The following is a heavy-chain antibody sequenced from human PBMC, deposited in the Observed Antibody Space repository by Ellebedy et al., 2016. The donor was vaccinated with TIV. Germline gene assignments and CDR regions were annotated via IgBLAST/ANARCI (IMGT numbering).Heavy chain of an antibody. J-gene: IGHJ5*02. CDR3: ARATSRGYDSGWFDR. CDR2: IHYSGTT. Sequence: SETLSLXXTVSGGSVSSYGYSWAWIRQPPGKGLEWIGSIHYSGTTYYGTSLKSGVTISVARSRNQFSLTLSSVTAADTAVYYCARATSRGYDSGWFDRWGQGTLVTVSS. CDR1: GGSVSSYGYS. V-gene: IGHV4-30-2*01. D-gene: IGHD5-12*01.